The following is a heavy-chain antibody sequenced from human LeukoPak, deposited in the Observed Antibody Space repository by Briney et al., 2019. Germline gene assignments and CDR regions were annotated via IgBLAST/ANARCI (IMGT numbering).Heavy chain of an antibody. CDR1: GFTFSSYA. CDR3: ARGPGQWLTTFDY. Sequence: GGSLSLSCAASGFTFSSYAMHWVRQAPGKGLEWVAVISYDGSNKYYADSVKGRFTISRDNAKNSLYLQMNSLRAEDTALYYCARGPGQWLTTFDYWGQGTLVTVSS. CDR2: ISYDGSNK. V-gene: IGHV3-30-3*01. D-gene: IGHD6-19*01. J-gene: IGHJ4*02.